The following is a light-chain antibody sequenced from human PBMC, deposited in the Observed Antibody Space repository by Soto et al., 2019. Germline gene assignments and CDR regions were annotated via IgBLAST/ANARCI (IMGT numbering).Light chain of an antibody. CDR2: EVG. Sequence: QSALTQPASVSGSPGQSITISCTGTSSDVGGYKYVSWYQQHPGKAPKLIIYEVGNRPSGVSNRFSGSKSGNTASLTISGLQAEDEADYYCSSYTSSSTVLFGGGTKLTVL. J-gene: IGLJ2*01. CDR3: SSYTSSSTVL. V-gene: IGLV2-14*01. CDR1: SSDVGGYKY.